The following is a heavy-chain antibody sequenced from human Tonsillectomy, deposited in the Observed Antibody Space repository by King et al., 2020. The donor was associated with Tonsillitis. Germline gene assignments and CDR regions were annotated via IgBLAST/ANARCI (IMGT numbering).Heavy chain of an antibody. CDR1: GFSLTTSGVG. J-gene: IGHJ3*02. CDR3: AHRPFDYVWGGLDAFDI. V-gene: IGHV2-5*01. Sequence: ITLKESGPALVKPTQTLTLTCTFSGFSLTTSGVGVGWIRQPPGKALEWLALIYWNDDKRYTPSLKSRPTITKDTSKNQVVLTMTNMDPVDTATYYCAHRPFDYVWGGLDAFDIRGQGTMVTVSS. CDR2: IYWNDDK. D-gene: IGHD3-16*01.